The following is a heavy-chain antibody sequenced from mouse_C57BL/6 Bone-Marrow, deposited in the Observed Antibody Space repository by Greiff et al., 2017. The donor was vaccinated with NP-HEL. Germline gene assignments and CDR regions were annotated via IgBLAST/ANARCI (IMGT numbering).Heavy chain of an antibody. CDR1: GYTFTDYY. Sequence: VQLQQSGAELVKPGASVKISCKASGYTFTDYYINWVKQRPGQGLEWIGKIGPGSGSTYYNEKFKGKATLTADKSSSTAYMQLSSLTSEDSAVYFGARDYGSREDYFDYWGQGTTLTVSS. D-gene: IGHD1-1*01. CDR3: ARDYGSREDYFDY. J-gene: IGHJ2*01. CDR2: IGPGSGST. V-gene: IGHV1-77*01.